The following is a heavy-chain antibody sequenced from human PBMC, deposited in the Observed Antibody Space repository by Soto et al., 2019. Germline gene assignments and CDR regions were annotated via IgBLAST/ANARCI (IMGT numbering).Heavy chain of an antibody. Sequence: SVKVSCKASGGTFSSYAISWVRQAPGQGLEWMGGIIPIFGTTNYAQKFQGRVTITADESTSTAYMELSSLRSEDTAVYYCARTHGGYSHGIFWAFDCWGHVTLFPVSS. J-gene: IGHJ4*01. V-gene: IGHV1-69*13. CDR2: IIPIFGTT. CDR3: ARTHGGYSHGIFWAFDC. D-gene: IGHD5-18*01. CDR1: GGTFSSYA.